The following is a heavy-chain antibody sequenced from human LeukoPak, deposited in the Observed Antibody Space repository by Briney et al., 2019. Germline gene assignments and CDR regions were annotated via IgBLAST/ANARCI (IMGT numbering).Heavy chain of an antibody. D-gene: IGHD4-17*01. CDR3: VGFNYGDYPGDY. CDR1: GFTFSTYW. CDR2: INSDGRIT. J-gene: IGHJ4*02. V-gene: IGHV3-74*01. Sequence: AGGSLRLSCAASGFTFSTYWMHWVRQAPGKGLVWVSRINSDGRITSYADSVKGRFTISRDNAKKTLYLQMNSLRAEDTAVYYCVGFNYGDYPGDYWGQGTLVTVSS.